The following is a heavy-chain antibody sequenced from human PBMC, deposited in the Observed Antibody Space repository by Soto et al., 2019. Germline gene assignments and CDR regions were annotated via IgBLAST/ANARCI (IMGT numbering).Heavy chain of an antibody. CDR3: ARGSNTAMAPVNY. D-gene: IGHD5-18*01. CDR1: GGSFSCYY. J-gene: IGHJ4*02. V-gene: IGHV4-34*01. CDR2: INHSGST. Sequence: SETLSLTCAVYGGSFSCYYWSWIRQPPGKGLEWIGEINHSGSTNYNPSLKSRVTISVDTSKNQFSLKLSSVTAADTAVYYCARGSNTAMAPVNYWGQGTLVTVSS.